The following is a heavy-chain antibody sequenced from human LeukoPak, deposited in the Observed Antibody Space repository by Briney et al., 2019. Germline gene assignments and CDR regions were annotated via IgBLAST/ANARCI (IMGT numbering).Heavy chain of an antibody. Sequence: SETLSLTCTVSGGSISSYYWNWIRQPPGKGLECLGFIDYSGSANYNPSLKSRVTISVDMSKNQFSLRLSSVTAADTAVYYCARLQGVGSDRNFDYWGQGTLVTVSS. CDR3: ARLQGVGSDRNFDY. J-gene: IGHJ4*02. CDR2: IDYSGSA. V-gene: IGHV4-59*01. CDR1: GGSISSYY. D-gene: IGHD3-16*02.